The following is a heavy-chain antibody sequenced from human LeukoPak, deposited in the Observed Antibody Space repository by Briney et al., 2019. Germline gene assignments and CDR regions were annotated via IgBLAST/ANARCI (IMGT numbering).Heavy chain of an antibody. Sequence: PGGSLRLSCAASGFTFDDYGMHWVRHAPGKGLEWVSGIRWNSGSIGYADCVKGRFTISRDNSKNTLYLQMNSLRAEDTAVYYGAKDKGSSGWSTAGFDYWGQGTLVTVSS. CDR3: AKDKGSSGWSTAGFDY. CDR1: GFTFDDYG. V-gene: IGHV3-9*01. D-gene: IGHD6-19*01. J-gene: IGHJ4*02. CDR2: IRWNSGSI.